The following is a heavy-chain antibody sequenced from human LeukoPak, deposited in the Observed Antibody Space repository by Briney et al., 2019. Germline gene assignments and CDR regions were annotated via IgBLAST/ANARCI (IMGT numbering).Heavy chain of an antibody. CDR2: IFYSGST. J-gene: IGHJ4*02. CDR1: GDSISSNHYY. Sequence: PSETLSLTCAVSGDSISSNHYYWGCIRQSPGQGLEYIGSIFYSGSTYYNPSLKSRVTISADTSKNQFSLNLTSVTAADTGGYYCARSALFGVIILYFDCWGQGTLVTVSS. D-gene: IGHD3-3*01. CDR3: ARSALFGVIILYFDC. V-gene: IGHV4-39*07.